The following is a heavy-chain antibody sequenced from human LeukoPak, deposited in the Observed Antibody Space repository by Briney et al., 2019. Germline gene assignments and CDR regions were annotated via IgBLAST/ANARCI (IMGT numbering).Heavy chain of an antibody. CDR1: GFTFDDYG. Sequence: GGSLRLSCAASGFTFDDYGMSWVRQAPGKGLEWVSGINWNGGSTGHADSVKGRFTISRGNAKNSLYLQMNSLRAEDTALYYCARDRSGSYYYYYYYMDVWGKGTTVTVSS. D-gene: IGHD1-26*01. J-gene: IGHJ6*03. CDR2: INWNGGST. CDR3: ARDRSGSYYYYYYYMDV. V-gene: IGHV3-20*04.